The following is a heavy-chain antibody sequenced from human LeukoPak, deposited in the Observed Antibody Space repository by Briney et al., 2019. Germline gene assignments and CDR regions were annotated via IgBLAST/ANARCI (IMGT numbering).Heavy chain of an antibody. J-gene: IGHJ4*02. V-gene: IGHV3-53*01. CDR3: ARTSALSFDY. CDR1: GFTVSSNH. CDR2: IYSGGST. D-gene: IGHD6-6*01. Sequence: GGSLRLSCAASGFTVSSNHMSWVRQAPGKGLEWVSVIYSGGSTYYADSVKGRFTISRDNSKNTLYLQMNSLRAEDTAVYYCARTSALSFDYWGQGTLITVSS.